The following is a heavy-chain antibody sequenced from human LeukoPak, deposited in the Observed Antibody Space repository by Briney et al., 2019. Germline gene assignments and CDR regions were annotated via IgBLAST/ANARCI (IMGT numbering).Heavy chain of an antibody. CDR1: GYTFTDYY. D-gene: IGHD1-26*01. CDR3: ARDLPSTSNWELDY. CDR2: INSNSGVT. J-gene: IGHJ4*02. Sequence: ASVKVSCKAYGYTFTDYYIHWVRQAPGQGLKWMGRINSNSGVTDDAQNFQVRVTMTRDTSISTANMELNRLTSDDTAVYYCARDLPSTSNWELDYWGQGTLVIVSS. V-gene: IGHV1-2*06.